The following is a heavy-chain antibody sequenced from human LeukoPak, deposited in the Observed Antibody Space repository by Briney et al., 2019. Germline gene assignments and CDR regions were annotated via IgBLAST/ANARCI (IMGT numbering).Heavy chain of an antibody. V-gene: IGHV4-34*01. Sequence: PSETLSLTCAVYGASFSGYYWSWIRQPPGKGLEWIGEINHSGSTNYNPSLKSRVTISVDTSKNQFSLKLSSVTAADTAVYYCARGLTGGYFDWGQGTLVTVSS. J-gene: IGHJ4*02. CDR2: INHSGST. CDR3: ARGLTGGYFD. CDR1: GASFSGYY. D-gene: IGHD1-1*01.